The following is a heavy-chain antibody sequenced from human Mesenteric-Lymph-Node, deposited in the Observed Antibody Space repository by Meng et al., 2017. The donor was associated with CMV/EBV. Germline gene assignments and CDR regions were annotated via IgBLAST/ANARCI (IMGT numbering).Heavy chain of an antibody. D-gene: IGHD2-2*01. CDR1: GFTCSSYG. V-gene: IGHV3-30*02. CDR2: IRYDGSNK. CDR3: AAGVVPVTGRDY. J-gene: IGHJ4*02. Sequence: GGSLRLSCSASGFTCSSYGMHWVRQAPGKGLEWVAFIRYDGSNKYYADSVKGRFTTSRDNSKNTLYLQMNSLRAEDTAVYYCAAGVVPVTGRDYWGQGTLVTVSS.